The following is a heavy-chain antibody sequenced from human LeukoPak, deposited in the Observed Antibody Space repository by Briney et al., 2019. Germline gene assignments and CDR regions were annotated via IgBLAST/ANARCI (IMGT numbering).Heavy chain of an antibody. CDR2: ITWDGGST. CDR3: AKDRAARGRGNYFYMDV. J-gene: IGHJ6*03. V-gene: IGHV3-43D*03. CDR1: GFTFDDYA. Sequence: GGSLRLSCAASGFTFDDYAMLWVRQASGKGLEWVSHITWDGGSTHYADSVEGRFTISRDNRENSLYLQMNSLRPEDTALYYCAKDRAARGRGNYFYMDVWGKGTTVTVSS. D-gene: IGHD2/OR15-2a*01.